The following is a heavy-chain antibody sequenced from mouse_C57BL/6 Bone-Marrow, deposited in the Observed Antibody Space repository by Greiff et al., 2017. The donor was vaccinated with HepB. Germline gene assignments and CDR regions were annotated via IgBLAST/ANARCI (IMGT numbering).Heavy chain of an antibody. Sequence: QVQLQQPGAELVKPGASVKLSCKASGYTFTSYWMQWVKQRPGQGLEWIGEIDPSDSYTNYNQKFKGKATLTVDTSSSTAYMQLNSLTSEDSAVYYCARDDYDPPWFAYWGQGTLVTVSA. D-gene: IGHD2-4*01. V-gene: IGHV1-50*01. CDR2: IDPSDSYT. CDR3: ARDDYDPPWFAY. J-gene: IGHJ3*01. CDR1: GYTFTSYW.